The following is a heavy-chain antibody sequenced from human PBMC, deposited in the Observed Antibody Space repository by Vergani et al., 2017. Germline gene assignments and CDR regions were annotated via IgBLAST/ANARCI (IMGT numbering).Heavy chain of an antibody. CDR1: GFSFSGYW. V-gene: IGHV3-74*01. D-gene: IGHD5-12*01. Sequence: EVQLVESGGGLIHPGGSLRLSCEGSGFSFSGYWMHWVSQSPEKGLVWVSRIKSDGSITNYADSVKGRFTISRDNAKNTLYLEMNSLRGDDTAIYYCVRARCSGPCFMSNWFDSWGQGTLVTVSS. CDR3: VRARCSGPCFMSNWFDS. CDR2: IKSDGSIT. J-gene: IGHJ5*01.